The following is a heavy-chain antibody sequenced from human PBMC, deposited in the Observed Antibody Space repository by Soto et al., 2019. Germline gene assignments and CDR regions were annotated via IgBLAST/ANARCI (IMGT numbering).Heavy chain of an antibody. CDR1: GFTFSSYA. J-gene: IGHJ4*02. V-gene: IGHV3-30*04. CDR3: AREVRAVAGYYFDY. CDR2: ISYDGRNK. D-gene: IGHD6-19*01. Sequence: QVQLVESGGGVVQPGRSLRLSCAASGFTFSSYAMHWVRQAPGKGLEWVAVISYDGRNKYYADSVKGRFTISRDNSKNTLYLQMNSLRAEDTAVYYCAREVRAVAGYYFDYWGQGTLVTVSS.